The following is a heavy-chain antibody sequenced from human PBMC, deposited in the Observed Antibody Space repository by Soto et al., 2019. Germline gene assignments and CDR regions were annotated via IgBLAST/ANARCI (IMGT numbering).Heavy chain of an antibody. D-gene: IGHD6-13*01. Sequence: QVQLQESGPGLVKPSQTLSLTCTVSGGSISSGGYYWSWIRQHPGKGLEWIGYIYYSGSTYYNPSLKSRFTISVDTSKTQFALKLSSVPAAETAVYYWAGSFSRSWPPKYSQHGGQGTLVTVSS. CDR3: AGSFSRSWPPKYSQH. V-gene: IGHV4-31*03. CDR2: IYYSGST. J-gene: IGHJ1*01. CDR1: GGSISSGGYY.